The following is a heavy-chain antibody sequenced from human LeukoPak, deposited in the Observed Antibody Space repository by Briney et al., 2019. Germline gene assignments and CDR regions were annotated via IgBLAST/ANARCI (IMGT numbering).Heavy chain of an antibody. CDR2: IYYTGIS. CDR1: GASITIGAESYH. Sequence: QSSETLSLTCTASGASITIGAESYHWGWIRQPPGKGLEWIGTIYYTGISYYNPSLESRVTSSLDTSKNQFSLTLNSVTAADTAVYYCVRADYNGGNPGSFDIWGRGTMVTVSS. J-gene: IGHJ3*02. D-gene: IGHD2-8*01. V-gene: IGHV4-39*07. CDR3: VRADYNGGNPGSFDI.